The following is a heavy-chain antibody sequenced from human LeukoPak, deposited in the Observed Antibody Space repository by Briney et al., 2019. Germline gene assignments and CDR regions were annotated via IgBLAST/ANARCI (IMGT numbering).Heavy chain of an antibody. CDR3: ATGRHLNYYGSGTPSFRYYYYYMDV. CDR1: GYTFTGYY. CDR2: INPNSGGT. J-gene: IGHJ6*03. D-gene: IGHD3-10*01. V-gene: IGHV1-2*02. Sequence: ASVKVSCKASGYTFTGYYMHWVRQAPGQGLEWMGWINPNSGGTNYAQKFQGRVTMTRDTSISTAYMELSSLRSEDTAVYYCATGRHLNYYGSGTPSFRYYYYYMDVWGKGTTVTISS.